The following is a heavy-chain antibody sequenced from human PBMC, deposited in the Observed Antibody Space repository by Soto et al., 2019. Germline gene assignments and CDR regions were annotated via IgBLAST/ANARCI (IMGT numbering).Heavy chain of an antibody. CDR1: GFTFSSYW. CDR3: ARAHYYYYHMVV. J-gene: IGHJ6*03. Sequence: GGSLRLSCAASGFTFSSYWMHWVRQAPGKGLVWVSRINSDGSSTSYADSVKGRFTISRDNAKNTLYLQMNSLRAEVTAVYYCARAHYYYYHMVVCGKGTTFTVSS. CDR2: INSDGSST. V-gene: IGHV3-74*01.